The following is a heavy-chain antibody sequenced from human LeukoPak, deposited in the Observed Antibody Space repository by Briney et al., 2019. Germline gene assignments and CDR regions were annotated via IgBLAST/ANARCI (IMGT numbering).Heavy chain of an antibody. V-gene: IGHV5-10-1*01. J-gene: IGHJ6*02. CDR1: GYSFTSYW. CDR2: IDPSDSYT. CDR3: ARAFLPHSPADYYYYGMDV. D-gene: IGHD2/OR15-2a*01. Sequence: GESLKISCKGSGYSFTSYWITWVRQMPGKGLEWMGRIDPSDSYTNYSPSFQGHVTISADKSISTAYLQWSSLQASDTAMYYCARAFLPHSPADYYYYGMDVWGQGTTVTVSS.